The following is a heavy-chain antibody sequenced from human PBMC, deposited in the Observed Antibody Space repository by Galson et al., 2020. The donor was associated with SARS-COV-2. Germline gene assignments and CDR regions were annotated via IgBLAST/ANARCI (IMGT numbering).Heavy chain of an antibody. D-gene: IGHD3-9*01. CDR1: GGSVRSSGKY. V-gene: IGHV4-39*01. CDR3: ARGAYDPLAGHYRDYGMDV. Sequence: SETLSLTCTVPGGSVRSSGKYWVWIRQSPGKGLEYIGSIHYCGSTYYNPSLKSRVTTSVDTSKNQVSLKLSSVTAADTAVYYCARGAYDPLAGHYRDYGMDVWGQGTTVTVSS. J-gene: IGHJ6*02. CDR2: IHYCGST.